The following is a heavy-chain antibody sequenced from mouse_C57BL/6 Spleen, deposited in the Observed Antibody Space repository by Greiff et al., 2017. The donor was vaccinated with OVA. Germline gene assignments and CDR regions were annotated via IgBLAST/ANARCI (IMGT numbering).Heavy chain of an antibody. D-gene: IGHD2-3*01. J-gene: IGHJ1*03. CDR3: ARSEDGYSHWYFDV. V-gene: IGHV1-81*01. Sequence: QVQLKESGAELARPGASVKLSCKASGYTFTSYGISWVKQRTGQGLEWIGEIYPRSGNTYYNEKFKGKATLTADKSSSTAYMELRSLTSEDSAVYFCARSEDGYSHWYFDVWGTGTTVTVSS. CDR2: IYPRSGNT. CDR1: GYTFTSYG.